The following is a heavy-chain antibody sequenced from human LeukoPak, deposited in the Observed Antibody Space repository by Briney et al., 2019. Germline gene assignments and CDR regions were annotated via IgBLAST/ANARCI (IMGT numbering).Heavy chain of an antibody. CDR3: ARGAMVRGVIMGPFDY. D-gene: IGHD3-10*01. CDR2: ISSSSSYI. J-gene: IGHJ4*02. V-gene: IGHV3-21*01. CDR1: GFTFSSYS. Sequence: GGSLRLSCAASGFTFSSYSMNWVRQAQGKGLEWVSSISSSSSYIYYADSVKGRFTISRDNAKNSLYLQMNSLIAEDTAVYYCARGAMVRGVIMGPFDYWGQGTLVTVSS.